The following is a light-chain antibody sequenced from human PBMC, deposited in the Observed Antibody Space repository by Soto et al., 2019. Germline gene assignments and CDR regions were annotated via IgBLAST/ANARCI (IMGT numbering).Light chain of an antibody. Sequence: QSALTQPASMSASPGQSITISCTGTSSDIGGYNYVSWYQQHPGKAPKLMISDVSNRPSGVSDRFSGSKSGNTASLTISGLQAEDEADYFCSSYTTSSTYVVFGGGTKLTVL. J-gene: IGLJ2*01. CDR1: SSDIGGYNY. CDR3: SSYTTSSTYVV. CDR2: DVS. V-gene: IGLV2-14*03.